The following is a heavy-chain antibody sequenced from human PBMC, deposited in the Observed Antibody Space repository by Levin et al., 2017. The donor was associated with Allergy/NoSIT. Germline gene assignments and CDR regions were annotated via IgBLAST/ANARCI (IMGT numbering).Heavy chain of an antibody. CDR2: INPHSGDT. Sequence: ASVKVSCKASRYIFSDYFIHWVRQAPGQGLEWMGWINPHSGDTKYAQEFQGRVTMTRDKSISTAYMELTRLTSDDTAVYYCARDLYNDDSVFGYWGQGTLVNVFS. CDR1: RYIFSDYF. D-gene: IGHD3-22*01. CDR3: ARDLYNDDSVFGY. J-gene: IGHJ4*02. V-gene: IGHV1-2*02.